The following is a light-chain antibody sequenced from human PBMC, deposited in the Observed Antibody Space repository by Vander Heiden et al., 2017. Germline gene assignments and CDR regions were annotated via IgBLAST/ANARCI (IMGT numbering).Light chain of an antibody. V-gene: IGKV4-1*01. CDR1: QSVLSSFNSKND. CDR3: EQHSTKT. J-gene: IGKJ1*01. CDR2: WAS. Sequence: DIVLTQSTDSLAVSLGDRATINSKSSQSVLSSFNSKNDLAWFRKKPRQPPELLIYWASTRESGVPDRFSGSGSGTDFTLTISNMQAEDVAVYYCEQHSTKTFGQGTKVEIK.